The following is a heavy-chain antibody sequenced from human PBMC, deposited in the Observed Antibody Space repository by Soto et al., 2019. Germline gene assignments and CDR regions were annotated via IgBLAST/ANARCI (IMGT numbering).Heavy chain of an antibody. D-gene: IGHD6-19*01. CDR2: IVPSDSYT. Sequence: PGESLKISCKGSGYSFTSYWISWVRQMPGKGLEWMGRIVPSDSYTNYSPSFQGHVTISADKSISTAYLQWSSLKASDTAMYYCARPTGYSSGWYGYYYYVMDFWGQGTRVTVSS. CDR3: ARPTGYSSGWYGYYYYVMDF. CDR1: GYSFTSYW. J-gene: IGHJ6*02. V-gene: IGHV5-10-1*01.